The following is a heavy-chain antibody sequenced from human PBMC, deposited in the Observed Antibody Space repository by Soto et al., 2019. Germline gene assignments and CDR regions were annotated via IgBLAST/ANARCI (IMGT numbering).Heavy chain of an antibody. CDR3: AKGRVDSGSYSDY. J-gene: IGHJ4*02. CDR1: GFTFSSYA. V-gene: IGHV3-23*01. D-gene: IGHD1-26*01. Sequence: GGSLRLSCAASGFTFSSYAMSRVRQAPGKGLEWVSAISGSGGSTYYADSVKGRFTISRDNSKNTLYLQMNSLRAEDTAVYYCAKGRVDSGSYSDYWGQGTLVTVPQ. CDR2: ISGSGGST.